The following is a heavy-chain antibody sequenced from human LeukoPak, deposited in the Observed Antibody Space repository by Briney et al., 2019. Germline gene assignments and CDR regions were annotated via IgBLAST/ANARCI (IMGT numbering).Heavy chain of an antibody. V-gene: IGHV3-74*01. CDR2: INSDGSST. CDR3: ARDLYYYYGMDV. CDR1: GFTFSSYW. J-gene: IGHJ6*02. Sequence: GGSLRLSCAASGFTFSSYWMHWVRQAPGKGLGWVSRINSDGSSTSYADSVKGRFTISRDNAKNTLYLQMNSLRAEDTAVYYCARDLYYYYGMDVWGQGTTVTVSS.